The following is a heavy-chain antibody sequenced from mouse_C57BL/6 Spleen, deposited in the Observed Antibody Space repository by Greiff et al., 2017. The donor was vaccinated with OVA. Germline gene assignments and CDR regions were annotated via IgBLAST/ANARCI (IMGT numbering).Heavy chain of an antibody. CDR2: IYPGDGDT. CDR3: ARGATVVPTRGYYFDY. Sequence: QVQLQQSGAELVKPGASVKISCKASGYAFSSYLMNWVKQRPGKGLEWIGQIYPGDGDTNYNGKFKGKAPLTADKSSSTAYMQLSSLTSEDSAVYFCARGATVVPTRGYYFDYWGQGTTLTVSS. J-gene: IGHJ2*01. D-gene: IGHD1-1*01. V-gene: IGHV1-80*01. CDR1: GYAFSSYL.